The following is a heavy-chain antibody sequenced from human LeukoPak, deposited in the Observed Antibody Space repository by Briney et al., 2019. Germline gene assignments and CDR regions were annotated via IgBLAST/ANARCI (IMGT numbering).Heavy chain of an antibody. CDR1: GYSFTNYC. D-gene: IGHD2-2*01. CDR3: ARHGGGCSSTSCYLDY. CDR2: IYPDDSDT. V-gene: IGHV5-51*01. J-gene: IGHJ4*02. Sequence: LGESLKISCKGSGYSFTNYCIGWVRQMPGKGLEWMGIIYPDDSDTRYSPSFQGQVTISADKSISTAYLQWSSLKASDTAMYYCARHGGGCSSTSCYLDYWGQGTLVTVSS.